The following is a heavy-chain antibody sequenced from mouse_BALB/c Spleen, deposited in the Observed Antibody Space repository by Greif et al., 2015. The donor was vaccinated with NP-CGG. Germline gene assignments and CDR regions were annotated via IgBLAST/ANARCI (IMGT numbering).Heavy chain of an antibody. J-gene: IGHJ3*01. Sequence: DVKLVESGAELVKPGASVKLSCTASGFNIKDTYMHWVKQRPEQGLEWIGRIDPANGNTKYDPKFQGKATITADTSSNTAYLQLSSLTSEDTAVYYCAREGRTARATWFAYWGQGTLVTVSA. CDR2: IDPANGNT. CDR3: AREGRTARATWFAY. D-gene: IGHD3-2*01. CDR1: GFNIKDTY. V-gene: IGHV14-3*02.